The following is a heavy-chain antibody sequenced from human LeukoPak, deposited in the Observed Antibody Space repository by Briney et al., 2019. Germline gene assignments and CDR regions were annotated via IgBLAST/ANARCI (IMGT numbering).Heavy chain of an antibody. CDR3: ARGSYFNVHWFDP. CDR2: MYYSGST. Sequence: SETLSLTCSVSGVSIRSYYWNWIRQPPGKGLEWIGCMYYSGSTNYSPSLKSRVTISADTSKNQFSLELNSVTAADTAVYYCARGSYFNVHWFDPWGQGTLVTVSS. J-gene: IGHJ5*02. CDR1: GVSIRSYY. D-gene: IGHD2/OR15-2a*01. V-gene: IGHV4-59*01.